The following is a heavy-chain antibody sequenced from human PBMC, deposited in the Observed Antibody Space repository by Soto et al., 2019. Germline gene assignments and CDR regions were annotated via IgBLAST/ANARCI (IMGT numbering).Heavy chain of an antibody. CDR3: AKEYYDFWSGYSYFDY. CDR2: IKGGGTNT. Sequence: PGGSLRLSCAPSGFTFSSYWMHWGRQAPGKGLKWVSRIKGGGTNTDYADSVKGRFTISRDNSKDTLYLQMNSLRAEDTAVYYCAKEYYDFWSGYSYFDYWGQGTLVTVSS. J-gene: IGHJ4*02. D-gene: IGHD3-3*01. V-gene: IGHV3-74*01. CDR1: GFTFSSYW.